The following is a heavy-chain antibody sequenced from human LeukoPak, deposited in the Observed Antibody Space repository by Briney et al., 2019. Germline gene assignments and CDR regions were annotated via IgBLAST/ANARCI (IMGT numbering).Heavy chain of an antibody. CDR2: ITSGDGSP. V-gene: IGHV3-23*01. CDR3: TKRGAYYVDY. D-gene: IGHD3-16*01. J-gene: IGHJ4*02. CDR1: GFTFGTSA. Sequence: GGSLRLSCAASGFTFGTSAMSWVRQTPGKGLEWVSTITSGDGSPYYADSVKGRFTISRDNSNNMLYLQMNSLRAEDTAVYYCTKRGAYYVDYWGRGIPVTVSS.